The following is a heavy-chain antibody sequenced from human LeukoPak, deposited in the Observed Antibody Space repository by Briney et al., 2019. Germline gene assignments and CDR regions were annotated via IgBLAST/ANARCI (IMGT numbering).Heavy chain of an antibody. D-gene: IGHD2-2*02. V-gene: IGHV1-69*13. CDR2: IIPIFGTA. CDR3: ASDIVVVPAAIMGYYYYYMDV. CDR1: GGTLSSYA. Sequence: ASVKVSCKASGGTLSSYAISWVRQAPGQGLEWMGGIIPIFGTANYAQKFQGRVTITADESTSTAYMELSSLRSEDTAVYYCASDIVVVPAAIMGYYYYYMDVWGKGTTVTVSS. J-gene: IGHJ6*03.